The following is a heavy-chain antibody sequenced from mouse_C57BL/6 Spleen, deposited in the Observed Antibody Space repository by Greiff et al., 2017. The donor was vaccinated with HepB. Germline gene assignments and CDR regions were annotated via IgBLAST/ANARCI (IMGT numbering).Heavy chain of an antibody. CDR2: IDPSDSET. V-gene: IGHV1-52*01. D-gene: IGHD2-2*01. J-gene: IGHJ2*01. Sequence: QVQLQQPGAELVRPGSSVKLSCKASGYTFTSYWMHWVKQRPIQGLEWIGNIDPSDSETHYNQKFKDKAKLTVDKSSSTAYMQLSSLTSEDSAVYYCASFYYGYDGGFDYWGQGTTLTVSS. CDR1: GYTFTSYW. CDR3: ASFYYGYDGGFDY.